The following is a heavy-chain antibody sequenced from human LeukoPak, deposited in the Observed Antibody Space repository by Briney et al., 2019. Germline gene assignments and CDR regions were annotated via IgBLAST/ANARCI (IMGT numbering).Heavy chain of an antibody. CDR1: GFTVSSNY. D-gene: IGHD2-2*01. Sequence: GGSLRLSCAASGFTVSSNYMTWVRQAPGKGLEWVSIIYSGGSTYYADSVKGRFTISRDNSKNTLYLQMNSLRAEDTAVYYCAKDIVVIPAGGDCFDPWGQGTLVTVSS. V-gene: IGHV3-53*01. J-gene: IGHJ5*02. CDR3: AKDIVVIPAGGDCFDP. CDR2: IYSGGST.